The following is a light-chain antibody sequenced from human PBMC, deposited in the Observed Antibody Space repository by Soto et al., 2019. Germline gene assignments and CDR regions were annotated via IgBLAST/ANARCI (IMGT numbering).Light chain of an antibody. CDR2: DVS. J-gene: IGLJ1*01. Sequence: QSVLTQPRSVSGSPGQSVTISCTGTSSDVGGYNYVSWYQQHPGKAPKLMIYDVSKRPSGVPDRFSGSKSGNTASLTISGLQAEDEADYYSCSSPGTSYVFGTG. V-gene: IGLV2-11*01. CDR3: CSSPGTSYV. CDR1: SSDVGGYNY.